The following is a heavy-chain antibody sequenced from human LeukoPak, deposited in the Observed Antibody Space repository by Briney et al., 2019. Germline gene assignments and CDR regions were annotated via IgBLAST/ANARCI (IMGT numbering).Heavy chain of an antibody. Sequence: SVKVSCKASGGTFSSYAISWVRQAPGQGLEWMGGIIPIFGTANYAQKFQGRVTITADESTSTAYMELSSLRSEDTAVYYCARVIVARGNSLDAFDIWGQGTMVTVSS. D-gene: IGHD4-23*01. CDR2: IIPIFGTA. CDR3: ARVIVARGNSLDAFDI. CDR1: GGTFSSYA. V-gene: IGHV1-69*01. J-gene: IGHJ3*02.